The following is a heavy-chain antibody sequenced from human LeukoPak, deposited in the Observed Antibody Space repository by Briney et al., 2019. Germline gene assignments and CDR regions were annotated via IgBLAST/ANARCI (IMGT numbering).Heavy chain of an antibody. CDR2: ISSSSSCI. CDR3: ARDRDIVVVPAARRYNWFDP. V-gene: IGHV3-21*01. D-gene: IGHD2-2*01. Sequence: PGGSLRLSCTGSGFTFGDYAMNWVRQAPGKGLEWVSSISSSSSCIYYADSVKGRFTISRDNAKNSLYLQMSSLRAEDTAVYYCARDRDIVVVPAARRYNWFDPWGQGTLVTVSS. CDR1: GFTFGDYA. J-gene: IGHJ5*02.